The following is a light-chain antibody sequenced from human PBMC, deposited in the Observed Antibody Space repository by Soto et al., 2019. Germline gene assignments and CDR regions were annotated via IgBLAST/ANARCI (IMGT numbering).Light chain of an antibody. Sequence: QAVVTQPPSASGTPGQRVTISCSGSSSNSGSNTVNWYQQLPGTAPKLLIYSNNQRPSGVPDRFSGSKSGTSASLAISGLQSEDEADYYCAAWDDSRVVFGGGTKLTVL. J-gene: IGLJ2*01. CDR2: SNN. CDR1: SSNSGSNT. CDR3: AAWDDSRVV. V-gene: IGLV1-44*01.